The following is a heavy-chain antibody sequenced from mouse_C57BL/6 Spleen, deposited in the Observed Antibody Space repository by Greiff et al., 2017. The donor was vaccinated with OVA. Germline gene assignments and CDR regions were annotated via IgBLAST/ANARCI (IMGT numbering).Heavy chain of an antibody. Sequence: QVQLQPPGTELVKPGASVKLSCKASGYTFTSYWMHWVKQRPGQGLEWIGNINPSNGGTNYNEKFKSKATLTVDKSSSTAYMQLSSLTSEDSAVYYCARERAAQATAWFAYWGQGTLVTVSA. CDR1: GYTFTSYW. CDR2: INPSNGGT. J-gene: IGHJ3*01. CDR3: ARERAAQATAWFAY. D-gene: IGHD3-2*02. V-gene: IGHV1-53*01.